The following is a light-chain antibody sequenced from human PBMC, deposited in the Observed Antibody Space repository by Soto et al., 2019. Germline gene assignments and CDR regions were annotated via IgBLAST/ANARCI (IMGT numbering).Light chain of an antibody. Sequence: EIVWTQSPATLSWSPGERATLSCRASQSVSSYLAWYQQKPGQAPRLLIYDASNRATGIPARFSGSGSGTDFTLTSSSLEPEDFAVYYCQQRSNWPPTFGQGTRLEI. J-gene: IGKJ5*01. CDR3: QQRSNWPPT. V-gene: IGKV3-11*01. CDR1: QSVSSY. CDR2: DAS.